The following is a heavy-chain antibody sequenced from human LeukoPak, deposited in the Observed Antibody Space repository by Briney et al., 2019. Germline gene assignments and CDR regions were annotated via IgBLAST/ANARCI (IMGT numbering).Heavy chain of an antibody. CDR1: GFTFSSYA. Sequence: PGGSLRLSCAASGFTFSSYAMSWVRQAPGKGLEWVSAISGSGGSTYYADSVKGRFTISRDNSKNTLYLQMNSLRAEDTAVYYCAKDPGLLWFGESQYFDYWGQGILVTVSS. CDR2: ISGSGGST. D-gene: IGHD3-10*01. V-gene: IGHV3-23*01. J-gene: IGHJ4*02. CDR3: AKDPGLLWFGESQYFDY.